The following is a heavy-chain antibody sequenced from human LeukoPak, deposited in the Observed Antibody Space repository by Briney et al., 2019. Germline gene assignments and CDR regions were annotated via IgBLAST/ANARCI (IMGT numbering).Heavy chain of an antibody. V-gene: IGHV3-48*03. Sequence: PGGSLRLSCAASGFTFSNYEMNWVRQAPGKGLGWVSYISSSGTTIYYAGSVEGRFTISRDNAKNSLYLQMNSLRAEDTAVYYCARYNAFDIWGQGTMVTVSS. J-gene: IGHJ3*02. D-gene: IGHD1-14*01. CDR2: ISSSGTTI. CDR1: GFTFSNYE. CDR3: ARYNAFDI.